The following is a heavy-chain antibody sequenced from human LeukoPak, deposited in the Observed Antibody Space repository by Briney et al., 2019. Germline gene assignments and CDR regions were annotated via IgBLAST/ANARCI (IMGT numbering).Heavy chain of an antibody. CDR1: GGTFSSYA. J-gene: IGHJ4*02. CDR2: IIPIFGTA. CDR3: AREVNRGVTIYYFDY. Sequence: AASVKVSCKASGGTFSSYAISWVRQAPGQGLEWMGGIIPIFGTANYAQKFQGRVTITADESTSTAHMELSSLRSDDTAVYYCAREVNRGVTIYYFDYWGQGTLDTVSS. V-gene: IGHV1-69*13. D-gene: IGHD3-10*01.